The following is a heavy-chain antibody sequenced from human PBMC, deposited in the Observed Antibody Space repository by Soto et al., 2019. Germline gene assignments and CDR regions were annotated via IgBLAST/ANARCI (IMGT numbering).Heavy chain of an antibody. D-gene: IGHD6-13*01. CDR2: IYPSDSDT. J-gene: IGHJ6*02. CDR1: GYTFSSYW. Sequence: GESLKISCKGSGYTFSSYWIGWVRQVPGQGLEWMGNIYPSDSDTTYSPSFQGQVTISADRSIRTAYLQWGSLKASDTAMYYCARTAAAGKYYYGMDVWGQGTTVTVSS. CDR3: ARTAAAGKYYYGMDV. V-gene: IGHV5-51*01.